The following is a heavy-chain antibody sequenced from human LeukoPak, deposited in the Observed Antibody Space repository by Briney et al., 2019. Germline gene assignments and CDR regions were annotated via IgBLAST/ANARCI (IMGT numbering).Heavy chain of an antibody. CDR2: FYYSGST. V-gene: IGHV4-39*01. CDR3: ARINGGHHLSPFDY. CDR1: GGSFSSSSYY. Sequence: SETLSLTCTASGGSFSSSSYYWGWIRQPPGKGLEWIGSFYYSGSTYYNPSLKSRVTISVDTSKNQFSLKLSSVTAADTAIYYCARINGGHHLSPFDYWGQGTLVTVSS. J-gene: IGHJ4*02. D-gene: IGHD4-23*01.